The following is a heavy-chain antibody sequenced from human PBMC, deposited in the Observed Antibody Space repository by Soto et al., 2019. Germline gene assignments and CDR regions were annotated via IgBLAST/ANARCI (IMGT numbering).Heavy chain of an antibody. CDR2: INPNSGGT. D-gene: IGHD3-3*01. CDR1: GYTVTGYY. Sequence: ASVKVSCKASGYTVTGYYMHWVRQAPGQGLEWMGWINPNSGGTNYAQKFQGRVTMTRDTSISTAYMELSRLRAEDTAVYHCARDRENVLGFLERREYYYYYGMDVWGQGTTVTVSS. V-gene: IGHV1-2*02. CDR3: ARDRENVLGFLERREYYYYYGMDV. J-gene: IGHJ6*02.